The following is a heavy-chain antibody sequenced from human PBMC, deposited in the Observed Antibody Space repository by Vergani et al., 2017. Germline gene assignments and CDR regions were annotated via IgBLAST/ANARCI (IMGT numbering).Heavy chain of an antibody. J-gene: IGHJ4*02. D-gene: IGHD5-12*01. CDR2: IKQDGSEK. CDR1: GFTFSSYW. V-gene: IGHV3-7*03. CDR3: AKGTKWLRPYYFDY. Sequence: EVQLVESGGGLVQPGGSLRLSCAASGFTFSSYWMSWVRQAPGKGLEWVANIKQDGSEKYYVDSVKGRFTISRDNAKNSLYLQMNSLRAEDTAVYYCAKGTKWLRPYYFDYWGQGTLVTVSS.